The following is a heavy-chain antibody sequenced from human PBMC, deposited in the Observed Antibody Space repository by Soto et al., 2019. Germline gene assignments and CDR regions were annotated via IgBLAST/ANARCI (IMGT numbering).Heavy chain of an antibody. Sequence: EVQLVESGGGLVKPGGSLRLSCAASRFTFGSYSMNWVRQAPGKGLEWVSSISSSSSYIYYADSVKGRFTISRDNAKNSLYLQMNSLRAEDTAVYYCARDDGGSGWSNDYWGQGTLVTVSS. V-gene: IGHV3-21*01. CDR3: ARDDGGSGWSNDY. CDR1: RFTFGSYS. D-gene: IGHD6-19*01. CDR2: ISSSSSYI. J-gene: IGHJ4*02.